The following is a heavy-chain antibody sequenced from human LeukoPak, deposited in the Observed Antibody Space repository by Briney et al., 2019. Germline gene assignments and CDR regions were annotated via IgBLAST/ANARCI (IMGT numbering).Heavy chain of an antibody. V-gene: IGHV1-69*01. Sequence: ASVKLCCKASGGTFSSYAISWVRQAPGQGLEWMGGIIPIFGTENYAQKYQGRVTITADESTSTAYMELSSLRSEDTAVYYCARGDSSGYYYGPFDYWGQGTLVTVSS. J-gene: IGHJ4*02. CDR3: ARGDSSGYYYGPFDY. CDR2: IIPIFGTE. D-gene: IGHD3-22*01. CDR1: GGTFSSYA.